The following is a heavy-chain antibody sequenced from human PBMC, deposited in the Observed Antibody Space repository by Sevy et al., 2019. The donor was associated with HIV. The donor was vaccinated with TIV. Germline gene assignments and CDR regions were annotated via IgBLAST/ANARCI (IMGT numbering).Heavy chain of an antibody. D-gene: IGHD3-3*01. CDR3: ARARLDYEFWSGSYFSRAPWGYKYYAMDV. CDR2: MNPNNGNT. J-gene: IGHJ6*02. CDR1: GYSFTNFD. Sequence: ASVKVSCKAAGYSFTNFDINWVRQATGQGLEWMGWMNPNNGNTHYAQKFQGRVTMTRSSSANTAYMELGSLTSEDTAMYYCARARLDYEFWSGSYFSRAPWGYKYYAMDVWGQGTTVTVSS. V-gene: IGHV1-8*01.